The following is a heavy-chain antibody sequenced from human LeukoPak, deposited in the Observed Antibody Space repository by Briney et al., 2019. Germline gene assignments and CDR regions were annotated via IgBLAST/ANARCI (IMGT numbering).Heavy chain of an antibody. D-gene: IGHD2-15*01. CDR1: GFTFSSYA. J-gene: IGHJ4*02. Sequence: PGGSLRLSCAASGFTFSSYAMSWVRQAPGKGLEWVSAISGSGGSTYYADSVKGRFAISRDNSKNTLYLQMNSLRAEDTAVYYCTKDDRAVGYCSGGSCYFSYWGQGTLVTVSS. CDR3: TKDDRAVGYCSGGSCYFSY. CDR2: ISGSGGST. V-gene: IGHV3-23*01.